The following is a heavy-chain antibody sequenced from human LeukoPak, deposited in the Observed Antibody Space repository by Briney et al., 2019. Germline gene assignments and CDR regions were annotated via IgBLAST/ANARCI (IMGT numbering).Heavy chain of an antibody. Sequence: ASVKVSCKASGYTFTGYYMRWVRQAPGQGLEWMGWINPNSGGTNYAQKFQGRVTMTRDTSISTAYMELSRLRSDDTAVYYCARDWYGGNSRDYWGQGTLVTVSS. CDR3: ARDWYGGNSRDY. CDR2: INPNSGGT. D-gene: IGHD4-23*01. V-gene: IGHV1-2*02. CDR1: GYTFTGYY. J-gene: IGHJ4*02.